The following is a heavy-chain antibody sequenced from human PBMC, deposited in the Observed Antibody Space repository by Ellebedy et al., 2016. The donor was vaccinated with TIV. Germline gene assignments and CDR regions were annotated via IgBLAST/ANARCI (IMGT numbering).Heavy chain of an antibody. V-gene: IGHV1-58*01. D-gene: IGHD2-15*01. J-gene: IGHJ2*01. CDR1: GFTFTKSA. CDR3: AADSVVGPSASWYFDL. CDR2: IVVGRGNT. Sequence: AASVKVSCKASGFTFTKSAVQWVRQARGQRLEWIGWIVVGRGNTHYAQKFQERVTITRDMSTSTAYMELSRLRSEDTAVYYCAADSVVGPSASWYFDLWGRGTLVTVSS.